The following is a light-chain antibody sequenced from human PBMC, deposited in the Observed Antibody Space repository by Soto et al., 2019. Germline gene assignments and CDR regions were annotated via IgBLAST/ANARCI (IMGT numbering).Light chain of an antibody. CDR1: QDIRSS. J-gene: IGKJ1*01. CDR3: QQHNKWGWA. V-gene: IGKV3-15*01. Sequence: IVMTHSPATLSVSPGERVTLSCRASQDIRSSLAWHQQNPGQPPTLLIFGASTRATGIPPRFSGTGSGTEFALTRSRVQSEDFPVCYCQQHNKWGWAFGKGTKVDMK. CDR2: GAS.